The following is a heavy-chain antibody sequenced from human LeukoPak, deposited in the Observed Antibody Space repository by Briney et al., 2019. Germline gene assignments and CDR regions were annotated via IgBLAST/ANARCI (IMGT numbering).Heavy chain of an antibody. D-gene: IGHD3-10*01. CDR1: GGSISSSSYY. Sequence: PSETLSLTCSVSGGSISSSSYYWGWIRQPPGKGLEWIGTFHYSGSTYYNPSLKSRVTISVNTSKNQFSLKLSSVTAADTAVYYCARGVLGPTSPDAFDIWGQGTMVTVSS. V-gene: IGHV4-39*07. CDR2: FHYSGST. CDR3: ARGVLGPTSPDAFDI. J-gene: IGHJ3*02.